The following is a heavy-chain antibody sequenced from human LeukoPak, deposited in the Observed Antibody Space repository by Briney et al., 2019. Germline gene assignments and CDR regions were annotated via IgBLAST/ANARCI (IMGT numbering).Heavy chain of an antibody. V-gene: IGHV3-23*01. J-gene: IGHJ4*02. D-gene: IGHD5-12*01. CDR3: ATSWRRGYE. CDR2: ISGSGANP. Sequence: GGSLRLSCAASGFTFVNFAMTWVRQAPGKGLEWVSTISGSGANPYYLDSVRGRFAMSRDNSLDTVYLQMTSLRAEDTAVYYCATSWRRGYEWGQGTLVVVSS. CDR1: GFTFVNFA.